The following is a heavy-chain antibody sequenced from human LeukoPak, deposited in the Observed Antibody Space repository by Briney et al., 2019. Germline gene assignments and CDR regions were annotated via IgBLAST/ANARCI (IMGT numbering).Heavy chain of an antibody. CDR3: ARPGVGFDY. V-gene: IGHV3-74*01. CDR1: GFTITSYW. Sequence: PGGSLRLSCTASGFTITSYWMHWVRQAPGKGLVWLSRINSDGTITSYADSLEGRFTISRDNAKNTVYLQMNSLRAEDTAVYYCARPGVGFDYWGQGALVTVSS. J-gene: IGHJ4*02. CDR2: INSDGTIT.